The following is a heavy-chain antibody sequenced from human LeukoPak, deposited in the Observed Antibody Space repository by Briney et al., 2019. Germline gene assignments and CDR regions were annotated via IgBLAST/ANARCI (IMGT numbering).Heavy chain of an antibody. CDR3: ARGAGYNYPYYFDY. D-gene: IGHD5-24*01. CDR2: IYGGGNI. CDR1: GFTVTSNY. V-gene: IGHV3-53*01. J-gene: IGHJ4*02. Sequence: GGSLRLSCAASGFTVTSNYMNWVRQAPGKGLEWVSVIYGGGNIYYADSVKGRFTISRDNSKNTLYLQMNSLRAEDTAVYYCARGAGYNYPYYFDYWGQGTLVTVSS.